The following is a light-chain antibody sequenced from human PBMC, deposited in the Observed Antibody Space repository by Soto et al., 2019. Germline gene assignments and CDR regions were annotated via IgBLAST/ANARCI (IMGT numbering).Light chain of an antibody. CDR3: QSYDSSLSALFV. Sequence: QSVLTQPPSVSGAPGQRVTISCTGSSSNIVAGYDVHWYQQLPGTAPKLLLYGNSNRPSGVPDRFSGSKSGTSASLAITGLQAEDEADYYCQSYDSSLSALFVFGTGTKLTVL. V-gene: IGLV1-40*01. CDR2: GNS. CDR1: SSNIVAGYD. J-gene: IGLJ1*01.